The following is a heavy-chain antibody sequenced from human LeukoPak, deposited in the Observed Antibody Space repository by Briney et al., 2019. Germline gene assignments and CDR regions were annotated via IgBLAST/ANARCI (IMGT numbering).Heavy chain of an antibody. CDR2: INPSGDTS. V-gene: IGHV1-46*01. CDR3: ARGGGSTVTTPWIMVGYYYYGMDV. J-gene: IGHJ6*02. D-gene: IGHD4-17*01. Sequence: ASVKVSCKTSGYIFSTYYMHWVRQAPGQGPEWMGIINPSGDTSSYAQKFQGRVTMTRDTSTSTVYMELSSLRSEDTAVYYCARGGGSTVTTPWIMVGYYYYGMDVWGQGTTVTVSS. CDR1: GYIFSTYY.